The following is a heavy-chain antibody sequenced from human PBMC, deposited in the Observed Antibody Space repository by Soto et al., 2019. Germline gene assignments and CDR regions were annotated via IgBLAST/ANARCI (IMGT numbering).Heavy chain of an antibody. CDR3: VSVRYDFWSGYLH. J-gene: IGHJ4*02. CDR2: ISSSSSYT. D-gene: IGHD3-3*01. V-gene: IGHV3-11*06. CDR1: GFTFSDYY. Sequence: QVQLVESGGGLVKPGGSLRLSCAASGFTFSDYYMSWIRQAPGKGLEWVSYISSSSSYTNYADSVKGRFTISRDNAKDSRYLQMNSLRAEDTAVYYCVSVRYDFWSGYLHWGQGTLVTVSS.